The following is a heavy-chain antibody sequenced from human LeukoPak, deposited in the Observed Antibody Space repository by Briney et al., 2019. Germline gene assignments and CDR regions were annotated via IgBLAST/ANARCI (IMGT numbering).Heavy chain of an antibody. CDR2: IKQDGAEK. J-gene: IGHJ4*02. CDR3: ASPYCSTTSCSTLHDF. V-gene: IGHV3-7*01. Sequence: GGSLRLSCAASGFTFNNYWMNWVRQAPGKGLEWVANIKQDGAEKYYVDSVKGRFTISRDNAKGSLYLQMNSLRAEDTAVYYCASPYCSTTSCSTLHDFWGQGTLVTVSS. CDR1: GFTFNNYW. D-gene: IGHD2-2*01.